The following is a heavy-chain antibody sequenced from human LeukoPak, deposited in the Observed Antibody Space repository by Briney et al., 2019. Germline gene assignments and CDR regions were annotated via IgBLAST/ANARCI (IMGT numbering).Heavy chain of an antibody. CDR3: ARDIPWLASFDP. Sequence: GGSLRLSCAASGFTFSTYWMSWVRQAPGKGLEWVANIKQDGSEKHYVDSVKGRFTTSRDNAKNSLYLQMNSLRAEDTAVYYCARDIPWLASFDPWGQGTLVTVSS. CDR2: IKQDGSEK. D-gene: IGHD3-10*01. CDR1: GFTFSTYW. J-gene: IGHJ5*02. V-gene: IGHV3-7*01.